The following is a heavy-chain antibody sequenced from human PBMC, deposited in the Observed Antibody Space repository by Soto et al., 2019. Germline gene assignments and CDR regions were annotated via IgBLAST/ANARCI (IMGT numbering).Heavy chain of an antibody. J-gene: IGHJ4*02. V-gene: IGHV3-30-3*01. D-gene: IGHD2-15*01. CDR1: GFTFTIDA. CDR2: ISYDGSNK. Sequence: QVQLVESGGGVVQPGRSLRLSCAASGFTFTIDAMHWVRQAPGKGLEWVAIISYDGSNKYSADAVKGRFTISRDNSKSTLYLQMNSLSVEDTARYYCAGGGYCIRASCPPLHWGQGTLVTVSS. CDR3: AGGGYCIRASCPPLH.